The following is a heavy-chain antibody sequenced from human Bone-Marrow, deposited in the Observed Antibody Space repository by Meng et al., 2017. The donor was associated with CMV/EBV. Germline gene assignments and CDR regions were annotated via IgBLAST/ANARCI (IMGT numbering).Heavy chain of an antibody. V-gene: IGHV3-49*04. CDR3: TRDPSTIFGPEVHYYYGMDV. CDR2: IRSKAYGWTT. J-gene: IGHJ6*02. D-gene: IGHD3-3*01. CDR1: GFTFGDYA. Sequence: GESLKISCKASGFTFGDYAMSWVRQAPGKGLEWVGFIRSKAYGWTTEYAASTKGRFTISRDDSKSIAYLQMNSLKTEDTAVYYWTRDPSTIFGPEVHYYYGMDVWGQGTTVTVSS.